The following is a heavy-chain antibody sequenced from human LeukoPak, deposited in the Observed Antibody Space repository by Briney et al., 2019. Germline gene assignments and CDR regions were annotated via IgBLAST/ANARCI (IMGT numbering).Heavy chain of an antibody. CDR1: GYSFTSYW. CDR3: ARPPLRIDLYGMDV. CDR2: IYPGDSDT. V-gene: IGHV5-51*01. D-gene: IGHD2-15*01. Sequence: GEFLKISCKGSGYSFTSYWIGWVRQVPGKGLGWVGIIYPGDSDTRYSPSFQGQVTISADKSISTAYLQWSSLKASDTAMYYCARPPLRIDLYGMDVWGQGTTVTASS. J-gene: IGHJ6*02.